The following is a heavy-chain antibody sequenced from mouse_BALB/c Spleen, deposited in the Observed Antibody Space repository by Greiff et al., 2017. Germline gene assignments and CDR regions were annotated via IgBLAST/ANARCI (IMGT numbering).Heavy chain of an antibody. Sequence: VKLMESGPGLVAPSQSLSITCTVSGFSLTSYGVHWVRQPPGKGLEWLGVIWAGGSTNYNSALMSRLSISKDNSKSQVFFKMNSLQANDTAIYYCARGGDYEIYAMDYWGQGTSVTVSS. D-gene: IGHD2-4*01. CDR2: IWAGGST. J-gene: IGHJ4*01. CDR3: ARGGDYEIYAMDY. CDR1: GFSLTSYG. V-gene: IGHV2-9*02.